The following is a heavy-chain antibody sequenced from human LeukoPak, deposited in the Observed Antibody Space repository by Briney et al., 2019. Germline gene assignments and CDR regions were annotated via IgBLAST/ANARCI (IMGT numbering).Heavy chain of an antibody. V-gene: IGHV4-61*08. Sequence: SQTLSLTCTVSGGSISSGGYYWSWIRQPPGKGLGWIGYIYYSGSTNCNPSLKSRVTISVDTSKKQFSLKLSSVTAADTAVYYCARGTVTTDHWGQGTLVTVSS. CDR2: IYYSGST. CDR1: GGSISSGGYY. D-gene: IGHD4-17*01. J-gene: IGHJ5*02. CDR3: ARGTVTTDH.